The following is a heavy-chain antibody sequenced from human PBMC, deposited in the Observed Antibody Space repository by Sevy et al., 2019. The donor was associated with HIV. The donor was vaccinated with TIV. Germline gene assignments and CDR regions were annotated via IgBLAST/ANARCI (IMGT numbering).Heavy chain of an antibody. CDR2: IYYSGST. V-gene: IGHV4-30-4*01. CDR3: ARDGKELAARSDNWFDP. J-gene: IGHJ5*02. CDR1: GGSISSGAYY. Sequence: SETLSLTCTVSGGSISSGAYYWSWIRQPPGKGLEWIGYIYYSGSTYYNPSLKSRVTISVDTSKNQFSLKLSSVTAADTAVYYCARDGKELAARSDNWFDPWGQGTLVTVSS. D-gene: IGHD6-6*01.